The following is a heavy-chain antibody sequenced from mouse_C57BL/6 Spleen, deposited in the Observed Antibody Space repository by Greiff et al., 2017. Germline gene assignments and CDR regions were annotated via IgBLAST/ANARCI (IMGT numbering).Heavy chain of an antibody. CDR3: ARPAITTVEDY. V-gene: IGHV1-64*01. CDR2: IHPNSGST. J-gene: IGHJ2*01. CDR1: GYTFTSYW. D-gene: IGHD1-1*01. Sequence: QVQLQQPGAELVKPGASVKLSCKASGYTFTSYWMHWVKQRPGQGLEWIGMIHPNSGSTNYNEKFKSKATLTVDKSSSTAYMQLSSLTSEDSAVYYCARPAITTVEDYWGQGTTLTVSS.